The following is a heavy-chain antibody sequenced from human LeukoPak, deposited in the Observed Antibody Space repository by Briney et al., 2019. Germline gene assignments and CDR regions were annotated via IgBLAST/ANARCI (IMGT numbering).Heavy chain of an antibody. CDR3: ARNSAYAFDY. CDR1: GFTFSGYS. J-gene: IGHJ4*02. CDR2: ITSSSTTT. D-gene: IGHD5-12*01. V-gene: IGHV3-48*02. Sequence: GGSLRLSCAASGFTFSGYSMNWVRQAPGKGLEWVSYITSSSTTTYYADSVKGRFTISRDNAKNSLYLQMNSLRDEDTALYYCARNSAYAFDYWGQGTLVTVSS.